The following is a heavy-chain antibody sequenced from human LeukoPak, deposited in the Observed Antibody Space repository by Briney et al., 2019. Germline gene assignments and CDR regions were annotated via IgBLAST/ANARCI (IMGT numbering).Heavy chain of an antibody. CDR3: ASLKGLFDYFDY. Sequence: ASVTVSCKASGYTFTSYGISWVRQAPGQGLEWMGWISAYNGNTNYAQKLQGRVTMTTDTSTSTAYMELRSLRSDDTAVYYCASLKGLFDYFDYWGQGILVTVYS. J-gene: IGHJ4*02. CDR1: GYTFTSYG. D-gene: IGHD3-22*01. V-gene: IGHV1-18*01. CDR2: ISAYNGNT.